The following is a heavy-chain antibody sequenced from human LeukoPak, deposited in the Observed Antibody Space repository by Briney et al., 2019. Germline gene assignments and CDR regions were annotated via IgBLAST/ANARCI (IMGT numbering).Heavy chain of an antibody. D-gene: IGHD3-16*01. CDR2: IYYSGNT. J-gene: IGHJ4*02. V-gene: IGHV4-59*08. Sequence: SETLSLTCTVSGGSISTYYWTWLRQPPGKGLEWIGYIYYSGNTNYNPALKSRVTISLDTSRNQFSLKLNSVTAADTAVYYCARRVTGRGTFYFDYWGQGSLVTVSS. CDR3: ARRVTGRGTFYFDY. CDR1: GGSISTYY.